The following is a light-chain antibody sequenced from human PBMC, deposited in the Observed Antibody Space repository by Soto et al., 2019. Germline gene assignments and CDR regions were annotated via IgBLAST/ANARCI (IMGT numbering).Light chain of an antibody. CDR3: SSYAGANRV. V-gene: IGLV2-8*01. Sequence: QSVLTQPPSASGSPGQSVTISCTGTSSDVGANNYVSWYQQHPGNAPKLMIYEVTKRPSGVPDRFSGSKSGNDASLTVSGLQAEDEADYYCSSYAGANRVFGTGTKLTVL. CDR2: EVT. J-gene: IGLJ1*01. CDR1: SSDVGANNY.